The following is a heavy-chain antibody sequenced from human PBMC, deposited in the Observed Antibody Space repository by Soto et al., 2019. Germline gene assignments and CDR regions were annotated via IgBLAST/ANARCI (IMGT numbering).Heavy chain of an antibody. V-gene: IGHV3-74*01. Sequence: SGFTFSSYWMHWVRQAPGKGLVWVSRTNSDGSSTSYADSVKGRFTISRDNAKNTLYLQMNSLRAEDTAVYYCARAPGPRPFDYWGQGTLVTVSS. CDR1: GFTFSSYW. CDR2: TNSDGSST. CDR3: ARAPGPRPFDY. J-gene: IGHJ4*02.